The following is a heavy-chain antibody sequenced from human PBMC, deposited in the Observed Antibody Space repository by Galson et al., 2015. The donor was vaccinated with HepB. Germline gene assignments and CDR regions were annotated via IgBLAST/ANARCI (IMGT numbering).Heavy chain of an antibody. CDR1: AFTFSSYA. CDR2: ISGSGGSA. J-gene: IGHJ4*02. CDR3: ARGRGIAAAGRYYFDY. V-gene: IGHV3-23*01. D-gene: IGHD6-13*01. Sequence: SLRLSCAASAFTFSSYAMSWVRQAPGKGLDWVSAISGSGGSAYYADSVKGRFTTSRDNSKNTLYLQMNSLRAEDTAVYYCARGRGIAAAGRYYFDYWGQGTLVTVSS.